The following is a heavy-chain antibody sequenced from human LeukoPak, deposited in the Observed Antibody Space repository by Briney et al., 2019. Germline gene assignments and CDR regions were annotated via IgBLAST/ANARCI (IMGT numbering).Heavy chain of an antibody. D-gene: IGHD2/OR15-2a*01. J-gene: IGHJ3*02. V-gene: IGHV1-18*01. CDR1: GYTFTSYG. CDR3: ARSGEYLAQGDAFDI. Sequence: ASGKVSCKASGYTFTSYGISWVRQAPGQGLEWMGWISAYNGNTNYAQKLQGRVTMTTDTSTSTAYMELRSLRSEDTAVYYCARSGEYLAQGDAFDIWGQGTMVTVSS. CDR2: ISAYNGNT.